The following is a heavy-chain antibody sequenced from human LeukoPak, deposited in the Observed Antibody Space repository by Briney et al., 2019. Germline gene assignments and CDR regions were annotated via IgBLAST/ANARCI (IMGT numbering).Heavy chain of an antibody. J-gene: IGHJ4*02. CDR3: TRRSTI. CDR2: IKAKILGETI. CDR1: GITLSDFW. V-gene: IGHV3-15*01. D-gene: IGHD5-24*01. Sequence: PGGSLRLSCEASGITLSDFWFSWARQAPGKGLEWVARIKAKILGETIDYAAPVRGRFIISRDDSRNTVYLQMNSLKFEDTAMYYCTRRSTIWGRGTRVTVSS.